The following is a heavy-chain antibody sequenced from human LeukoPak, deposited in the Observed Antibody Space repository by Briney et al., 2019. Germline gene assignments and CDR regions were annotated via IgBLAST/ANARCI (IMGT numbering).Heavy chain of an antibody. Sequence: PGGSLRLSCAASGFTFSVYGMHWVRQAPGKGLEWVAVIWFDGSNEYHADSVEGRFTISRDNSKNTLYLQMNSLRAEDTAVYYCARDRTCGSGNYNPPNDYWGQGTLVTVSS. D-gene: IGHD3-10*01. V-gene: IGHV3-33*01. CDR1: GFTFSVYG. J-gene: IGHJ4*02. CDR3: ARDRTCGSGNYNPPNDY. CDR2: IWFDGSNE.